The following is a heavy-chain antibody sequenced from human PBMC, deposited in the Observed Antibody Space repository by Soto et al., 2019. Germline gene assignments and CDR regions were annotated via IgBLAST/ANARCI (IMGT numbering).Heavy chain of an antibody. J-gene: IGHJ4*02. D-gene: IGHD6-25*01. CDR2: ISSDGSNE. CDR1: GFTFSTYD. CDR3: AKDLGDSSADDGADY. V-gene: IGHV3-30*18. Sequence: QVQLVESGGGVVQPGRSLRLSCAASGFTFSTYDMHWVRQAPGKGLEWVAVISSDGSNEYYADSVKGRFTISRDNSKNTLYVQMNGLRAEDTAVYYCAKDLGDSSADDGADYWGQGTLVTVSS.